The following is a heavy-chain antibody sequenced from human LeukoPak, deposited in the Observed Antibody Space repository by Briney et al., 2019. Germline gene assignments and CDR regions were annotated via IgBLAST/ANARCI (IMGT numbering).Heavy chain of an antibody. D-gene: IGHD3-3*01. J-gene: IGHJ4*02. V-gene: IGHV4-59*01. CDR1: GGSISSYY. Sequence: PSETLSLTCTVSGGSISSYYWSWIRQPPGKGLEWIGYIYYSGSTNYNPSLKSRVTISVDTSKNEFSLKLSSVTAAVTAVYYCARGGNFWSGYYYFDYWGQGTLVTVSS. CDR2: IYYSGST. CDR3: ARGGNFWSGYYYFDY.